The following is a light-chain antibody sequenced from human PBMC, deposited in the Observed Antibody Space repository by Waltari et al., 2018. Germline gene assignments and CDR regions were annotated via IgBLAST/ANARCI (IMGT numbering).Light chain of an antibody. J-gene: IGKJ2*03. CDR1: QAISSW. V-gene: IGKV1-5*03. CDR3: QHYNSAPYS. CDR2: KAS. Sequence: DIQMTQSPSSLSASVGDSVTITCRASQAISSWLAWYQQKPGKAPKLLIYKASSLQSGVPSRFSGSASGTDFTLTISSLQPDDFGTYYCQHYNSAPYSFGQGTKVEIK.